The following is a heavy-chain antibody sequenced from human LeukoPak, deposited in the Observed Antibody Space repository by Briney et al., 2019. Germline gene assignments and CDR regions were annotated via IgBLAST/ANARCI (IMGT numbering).Heavy chain of an antibody. V-gene: IGHV4-39*02. CDR1: GGSISSSSYY. CDR3: VRDRELNY. Sequence: SETLSLTCTVSGGSISSSSYYWGWIRQPPGKGLEWIGSIFYSGSTFYNTSLKSRVTVSVEMSKNQFSLKLSSVTAVDTAVYYCVRDRELNYWGQGTLVTVSS. D-gene: IGHD1-7*01. J-gene: IGHJ4*02. CDR2: IFYSGST.